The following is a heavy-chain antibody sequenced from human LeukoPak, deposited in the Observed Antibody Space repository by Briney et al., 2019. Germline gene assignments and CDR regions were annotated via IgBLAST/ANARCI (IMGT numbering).Heavy chain of an antibody. J-gene: IGHJ5*02. CDR1: GGSISSSSYY. CDR2: INHSGST. CDR3: ARGLAVAGTGWFDP. D-gene: IGHD6-19*01. V-gene: IGHV4-39*07. Sequence: SETLSLTCTVSGGSISSSSYYWGWIRQPPGTGLEWIGEINHSGSTNYNPSLKSRVTISVDTSKNQFSLKLSSVTAADTAVYYCARGLAVAGTGWFDPWGQGTLVTVSS.